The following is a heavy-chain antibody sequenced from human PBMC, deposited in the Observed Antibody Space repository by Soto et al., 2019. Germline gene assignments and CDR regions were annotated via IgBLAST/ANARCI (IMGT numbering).Heavy chain of an antibody. Sequence: GASVKVSCKACGYVFTSYGISWVRQAPGQGLEWMGWVSAYNGNTNYAQKLQGRVTMTTDTSTSTAYMELRSLRSDDTAVYYCARDLTLYYYYGMDVWGQGTTVTVSS. V-gene: IGHV1-18*01. J-gene: IGHJ6*02. CDR3: ARDLTLYYYYGMDV. CDR2: VSAYNGNT. CDR1: GYVFTSYG.